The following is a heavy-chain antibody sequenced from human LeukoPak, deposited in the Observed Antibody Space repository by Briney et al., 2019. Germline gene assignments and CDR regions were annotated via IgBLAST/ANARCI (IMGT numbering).Heavy chain of an antibody. CDR2: IYTSGST. Sequence: SETLSLTCTVSGGSISSYYWSWIRQPAGKGLECIGRIYTSGSTNYNPSLKSRVTMSVDTSKNQFSLKLSSVTAADTAVYYCARDLTRYSSSWPDAFDIWGQGTMVTVSS. D-gene: IGHD6-13*01. CDR3: ARDLTRYSSSWPDAFDI. V-gene: IGHV4-4*07. J-gene: IGHJ3*02. CDR1: GGSISSYY.